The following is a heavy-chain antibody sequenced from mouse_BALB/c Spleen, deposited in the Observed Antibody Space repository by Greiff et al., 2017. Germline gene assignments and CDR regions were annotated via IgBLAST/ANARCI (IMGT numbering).Heavy chain of an antibody. CDR3: ARGVKGSSPYFDY. CDR2: ISSGGST. J-gene: IGHJ2*01. CDR1: GFTFSSYA. V-gene: IGHV5-6-5*01. Sequence: EVQLVESGGGLVKPGGSLKLSCAASGFTFSSYAMSWVRQTPEKRLEWVASISSGGSTYYPDSVKGRFTISRDNARNILYLQMSSLRSEDTAMYYCARGVKGSSPYFDYWGQGTTLTVSS. D-gene: IGHD1-1*01.